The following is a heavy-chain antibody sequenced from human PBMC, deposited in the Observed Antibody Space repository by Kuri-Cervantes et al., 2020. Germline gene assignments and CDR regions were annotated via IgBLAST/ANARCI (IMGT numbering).Heavy chain of an antibody. Sequence: GGSLRLSCAASGFTFTSYGMHWVRQAPGRGLEWVAIISYDGRNEYYADSVKGRFTISRDNSKNTLSLQMNSLRPEDTAVYYCAKAGDRWELLDYWGQGILVTVSS. D-gene: IGHD1-26*01. CDR3: AKAGDRWELLDY. V-gene: IGHV3-30*18. CDR1: GFTFTSYG. CDR2: ISYDGRNE. J-gene: IGHJ4*02.